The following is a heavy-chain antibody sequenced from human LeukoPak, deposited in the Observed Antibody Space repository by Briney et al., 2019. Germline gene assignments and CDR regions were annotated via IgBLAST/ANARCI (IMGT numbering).Heavy chain of an antibody. V-gene: IGHV1-69*13. CDR3: ARGITGPKSPTFQYYYYYMDV. J-gene: IGHJ6*03. D-gene: IGHD1/OR15-1a*01. Sequence: SVKVSCKASGGTFSSYAISWVRQAPGQGLEWMGGIIPIFGTANYGQKFQGRVTITADESTRTAYMELSSLGSEDTAVYYCARGITGPKSPTFQYYYYYMDVWGKGTTVTVSS. CDR1: GGTFSSYA. CDR2: IIPIFGTA.